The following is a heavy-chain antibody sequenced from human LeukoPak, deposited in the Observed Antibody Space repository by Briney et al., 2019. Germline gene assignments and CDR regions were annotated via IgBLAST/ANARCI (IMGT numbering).Heavy chain of an antibody. D-gene: IGHD3-22*01. V-gene: IGHV3-9*01. J-gene: IGHJ4*02. CDR3: AKDFGGYHQTPDFDY. CDR2: ISWNSGSI. CDR1: GFTFDDYA. Sequence: GRSLRLSCAASGFTFDDYAMHWVRQAPGKGLEWVSGISWNSGSIGYADSVKGRFTISRDNAKNSLYLQMNSLRAEDTALYYCAKDFGGYHQTPDFDYWGQGTLVTVSS.